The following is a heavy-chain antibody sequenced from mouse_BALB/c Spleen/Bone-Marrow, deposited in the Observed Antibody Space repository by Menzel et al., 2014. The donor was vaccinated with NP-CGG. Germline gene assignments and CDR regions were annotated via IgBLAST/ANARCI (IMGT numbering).Heavy chain of an antibody. V-gene: IGHV2-6-1*01. CDR3: ARHRYYAMDY. J-gene: IGHJ4*01. CDR1: GFSLTNYG. Sequence: VKLMESGPGLVSPSQSLSITCTISGFSLTNYGVHWVRQPPGKGLEWLVVIWSDGSTTYNSALKSRLSISKDNSKSQVFLKMNSLQTDDTAMYYCARHRYYAMDYWGQGTSVTVSS. CDR2: IWSDGST.